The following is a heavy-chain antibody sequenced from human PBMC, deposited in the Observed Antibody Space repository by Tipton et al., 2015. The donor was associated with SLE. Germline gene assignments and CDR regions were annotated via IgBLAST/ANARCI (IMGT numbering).Heavy chain of an antibody. J-gene: IGHJ6*02. D-gene: IGHD6-19*01. V-gene: IGHV4-31*02. CDR3: AIIAVAGGIYYYGMDV. CDR2: IYYSGST. Sequence: LRLSCAASGFTFSSYGMHWVRQHPGKGLERIGYIYYSGSTYYNPSLKSRVTISVDTSKNQFSLKLSSVTAADTAVYYCAIIAVAGGIYYYGMDVWGQGTTVTVSS. CDR1: GFTFSSYG.